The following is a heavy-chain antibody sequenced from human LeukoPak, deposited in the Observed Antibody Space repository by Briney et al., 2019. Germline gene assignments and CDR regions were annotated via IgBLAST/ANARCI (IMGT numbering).Heavy chain of an antibody. J-gene: IGHJ3*02. CDR2: INHSGST. Sequence: SETLSLTCAVCGGSFSGYYWSWIRQPPGKGLEWIGEINHSGSTNYNPSLKSRVTISVDTSKNQFSLKLSSVTAADTAVYYCARPLRYSSSWYRYAFDIWGQGTMVTVSS. V-gene: IGHV4-34*01. CDR3: ARPLRYSSSWYRYAFDI. CDR1: GGSFSGYY. D-gene: IGHD6-13*01.